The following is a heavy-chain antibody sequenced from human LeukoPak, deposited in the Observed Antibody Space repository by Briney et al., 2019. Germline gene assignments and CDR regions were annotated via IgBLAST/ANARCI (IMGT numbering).Heavy chain of an antibody. Sequence: PGGSLRLSCAATGFRFSSYDMHWVRQAPGKGLEWVAFIRNDGTIKYYADSVKGRFTISRDNSKSTLYLQMNSLRAEDTAVYYCAKTGSSSWGYFDYWGQGTLVTVSS. CDR1: GFRFSSYD. D-gene: IGHD6-13*01. J-gene: IGHJ4*02. CDR3: AKTGSSSWGYFDY. CDR2: IRNDGTIK. V-gene: IGHV3-30*02.